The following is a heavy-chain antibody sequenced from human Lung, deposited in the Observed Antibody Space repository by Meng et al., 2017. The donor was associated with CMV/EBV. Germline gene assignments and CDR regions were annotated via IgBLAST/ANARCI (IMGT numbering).Heavy chain of an antibody. CDR1: GGTSSSYV. D-gene: IGHD2-2*01. V-gene: IGHV1-69*10. CDR2: IIPILGRA. Sequence: SXXVSXKASGGTSSSYVISWVRQAPGQGLEWMGGIIPILGRANYGQKFQARVTITADKSTSTAHMELSSLRSEDTAVYYCARSRVLSSSPSRPPTYGMEVWXKGTXVTVST. J-gene: IGHJ6*04. CDR3: ARSRVLSSSPSRPPTYGMEV.